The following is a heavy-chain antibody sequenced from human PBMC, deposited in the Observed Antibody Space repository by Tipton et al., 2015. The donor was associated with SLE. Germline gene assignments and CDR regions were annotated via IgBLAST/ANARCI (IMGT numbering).Heavy chain of an antibody. J-gene: IGHJ4*02. CDR1: GDTVNTHF. V-gene: IGHV1-46*02. Sequence: QSGAEVKKPGASVKVSCKASGDTVNTHFIHWVRQAPGQGLDWMGVISPSGDGGSYSQNLQGRVTVTRDTSTSTVYMELRSLRSDDTAVYYCARRGSSSYYGRDSFDYWGQGTLVTVSS. D-gene: IGHD6-13*01. CDR3: ARRGSSSYYGRDSFDY. CDR2: ISPSGDGG.